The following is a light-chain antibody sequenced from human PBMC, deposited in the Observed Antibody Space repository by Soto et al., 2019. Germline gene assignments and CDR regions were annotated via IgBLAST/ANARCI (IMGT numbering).Light chain of an antibody. J-gene: IGKJ2*01. Sequence: IPLTQSPSSLSASVGDRVTVTCRASQSINIYLNWYQQKPGKAPTLLIYGASTLQSGVPSRFSGGGSRTDVTLTISSLQTEDFATYYCQQSYRSPYTFGQGTKLEI. V-gene: IGKV1-39*01. CDR3: QQSYRSPYT. CDR1: QSINIY. CDR2: GAS.